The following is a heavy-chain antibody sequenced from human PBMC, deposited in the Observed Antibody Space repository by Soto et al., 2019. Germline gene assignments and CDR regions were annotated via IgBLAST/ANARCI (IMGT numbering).Heavy chain of an antibody. CDR1: GYTFTTYG. V-gene: IGHV1-18*01. Sequence: QVQLVQSGPEVTKPGASVKVSCKTSGYTFTTYGITWVRQAPGQGLEWLGWISAYNGDTNYAQKLQDRVPMTTETSTTTAYMELRSLKSDDTAMYYCARGDDYGDYWGQGTLVTVSS. J-gene: IGHJ4*02. CDR3: ARGDDYGDY. CDR2: ISAYNGDT.